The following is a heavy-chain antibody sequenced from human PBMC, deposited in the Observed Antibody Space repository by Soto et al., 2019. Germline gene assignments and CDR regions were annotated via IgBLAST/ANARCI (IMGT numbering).Heavy chain of an antibody. CDR3: AREGXGDGGTYYEGGFDY. Sequence: QVQLVESGGGVVQPGRSLRLSCAASGFNFSGYGMHWVRQAPGKGLEWVSLIWHDGSVEYYADSVKGRFTISRDNSRDTXYXXXXXLXXXXXAVYYCAREGXGDGGTYYEGGFDYWGQGILVIVSS. CDR1: GFNFSGYG. J-gene: IGHJ4*02. CDR2: IWHDGSVE. V-gene: IGHV3-33*01. D-gene: IGHD3-3*01.